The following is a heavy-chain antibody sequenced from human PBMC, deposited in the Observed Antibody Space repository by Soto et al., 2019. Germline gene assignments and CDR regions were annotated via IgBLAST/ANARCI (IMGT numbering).Heavy chain of an antibody. CDR1: GLSLNTDEML. V-gene: IGHV2-5*01. Sequence: SGPTLVNPTRPLTLTCTFSGLSLNTDEMLGGWVRQPPGKALEWLTFIYGNDDKRYSPSLMSRITIPKDTAKNQVVLRMTNMDPVDTATYYCAFRTPVPSVDYWGQGTLVTVSS. CDR3: AFRTPVPSVDY. J-gene: IGHJ4*02. CDR2: IYGNDDK. D-gene: IGHD4-4*01.